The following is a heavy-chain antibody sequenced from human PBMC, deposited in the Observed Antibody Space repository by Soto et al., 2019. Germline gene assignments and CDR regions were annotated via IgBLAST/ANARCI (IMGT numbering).Heavy chain of an antibody. Sequence: SQTLSLTCVISGDSVSSNGACWNWIRQSPSRGLQWLGRIYYRSKWFHDYAASVESRMAINPDTSRNQFSLQLNYVTPEDTAVYYCERVHCSGGTCLDGLDFWGQGTTVAVSS. CDR2: IYYRSKWFH. CDR3: ERVHCSGGTCLDGLDF. D-gene: IGHD2-15*01. CDR1: GDSVSSNGAC. V-gene: IGHV6-1*01. J-gene: IGHJ6*02.